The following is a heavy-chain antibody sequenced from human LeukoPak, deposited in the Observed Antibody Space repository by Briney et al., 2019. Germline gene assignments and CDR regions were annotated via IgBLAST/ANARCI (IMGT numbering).Heavy chain of an antibody. D-gene: IGHD6-13*01. V-gene: IGHV1-18*01. CDR2: ISAYNGNT. CDR1: GYSFTSYA. J-gene: IGHJ6*02. CDR3: ARDPLRSTWSTYYNALDV. Sequence: GASVKVSCKASGYSFTSYAINWVRQAPGQGREWMGWISAYNGNTDHAQKFQGRVTMTTDRSTGTAYMELRSLTSDDTAVYYCARDPLRSTWSTYYNALDVWGQGTALTVSS.